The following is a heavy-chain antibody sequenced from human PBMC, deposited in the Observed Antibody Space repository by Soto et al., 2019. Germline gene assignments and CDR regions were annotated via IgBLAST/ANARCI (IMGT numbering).Heavy chain of an antibody. CDR2: IYYSGST. V-gene: IGHV4-39*01. CDR1: GGSISSSSYY. D-gene: IGHD3-3*01. CDR3: ARLYYDFWSGYYSDYYYGMDV. Sequence: SETLSLTCTVSGGSISSSSYYWGWIRQPPGKGLEWIGSIYYSGSTYYNPSLKSRVTISVDTSKNQFSLKLSSVTAADTAVYYCARLYYDFWSGYYSDYYYGMDVWGQGTTVT. J-gene: IGHJ6*02.